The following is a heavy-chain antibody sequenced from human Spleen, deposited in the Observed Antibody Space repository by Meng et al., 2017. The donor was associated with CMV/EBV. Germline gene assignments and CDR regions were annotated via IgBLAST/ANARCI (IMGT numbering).Heavy chain of an antibody. CDR1: GFTFSSYS. V-gene: IGHV3-21*04. D-gene: IGHD6-19*01. CDR2: ISSSSSYI. Sequence: GESLKISCAASGFTFSSYSMNWVRQAPGKGLEWVSSISSSSSYIYYADSVKGRFTISRDNSKNTLYLQMNSLRAEDTAVYYCAKQGQWPPDYWGQGTLVTVSS. J-gene: IGHJ4*02. CDR3: AKQGQWPPDY.